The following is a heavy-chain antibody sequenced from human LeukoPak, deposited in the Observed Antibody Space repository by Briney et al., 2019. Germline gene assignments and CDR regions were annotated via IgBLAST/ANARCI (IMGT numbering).Heavy chain of an antibody. Sequence: GASVKVPCKASGYTFTTYYMHWVRQAPGQGLEWMGIINPSGGSTTYAQKFQGRVTMTRDTSTSTVYMELSSLRSEDTAVYYCASPSSYYYDSSDSRAFDIWGQGTMVTVSS. CDR1: GYTFTTYY. D-gene: IGHD3-22*01. CDR2: INPSGGST. CDR3: ASPSSYYYDSSDSRAFDI. V-gene: IGHV1-46*03. J-gene: IGHJ3*02.